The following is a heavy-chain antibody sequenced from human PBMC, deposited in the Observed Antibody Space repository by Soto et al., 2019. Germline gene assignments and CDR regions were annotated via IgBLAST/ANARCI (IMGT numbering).Heavy chain of an antibody. CDR2: IKPDGSEK. CDR3: ADPLDLDV. CDR1: GFTFSSAW. Sequence: EVQLVESGGGLVQPGGSLRLSCAASGFTFSSAWMSWVHQAPGKGLEWVATIKPDGSEKYYVDSVKGRFTISRDNAKNSLYLQMNSLRAEDTAVFYCADPLDLDVWGKGATVTVSS. J-gene: IGHJ6*04. V-gene: IGHV3-7*01.